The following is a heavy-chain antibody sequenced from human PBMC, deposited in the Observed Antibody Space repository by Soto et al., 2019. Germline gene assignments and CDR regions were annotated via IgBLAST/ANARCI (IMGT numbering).Heavy chain of an antibody. D-gene: IGHD3-10*01. Sequence: QVQLQESGPGLVKPSETPSLTCTVSGGSFSNHYWSWIRQPPGKGLEWIGYISYNGNTNYNPSLKSRVTILGDTSKSQFSLKLSSVTAADTAVYYCARGNWFNLYWGQGALVTGSS. V-gene: IGHV4-59*11. J-gene: IGHJ4*02. CDR1: GGSFSNHY. CDR2: ISYNGNT. CDR3: ARGNWFNLY.